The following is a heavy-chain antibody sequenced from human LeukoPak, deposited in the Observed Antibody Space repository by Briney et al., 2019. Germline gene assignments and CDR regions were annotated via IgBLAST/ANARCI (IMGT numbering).Heavy chain of an antibody. J-gene: IGHJ4*02. V-gene: IGHV1-2*02. Sequence: ASVKVSCKASGYTFTAYYMHWVRQAPGQGLEWMGWINPNSGGANYAQKFQGRVTMTRNTSISTAYMELSSLRSEDTAVYYCARSRTVTVTLPGYWGQGTLVTVSS. CDR3: ARSRTVTVTLPGY. CDR1: GYTFTAYY. D-gene: IGHD4-17*01. CDR2: INPNSGGA.